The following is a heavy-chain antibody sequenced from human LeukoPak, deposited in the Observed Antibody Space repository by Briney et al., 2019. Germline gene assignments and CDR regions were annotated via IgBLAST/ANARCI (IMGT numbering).Heavy chain of an antibody. CDR1: GFTFSSYW. V-gene: IGHV3-7*01. D-gene: IGHD3-10*01. J-gene: IGHJ6*03. CDR3: AREGSGSLWAHYYMDV. CDR2: IKQDGSEK. Sequence: SGGSPRLSCAASGFTFSSYWMSWVRQAPGKGLEWVANIKQDGSEKYYVDSVKGRFTISRDNAKNSLYLQMNSLRAEDTAVYYCAREGSGSLWAHYYMDVWGKGTTVTVSS.